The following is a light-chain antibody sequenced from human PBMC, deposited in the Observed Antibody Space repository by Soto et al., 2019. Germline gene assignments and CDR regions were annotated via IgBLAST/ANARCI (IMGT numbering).Light chain of an antibody. CDR2: EDR. V-gene: IGLV2-14*01. J-gene: IGLJ1*01. CDR3: TSYTSNSTPV. CDR1: SRDIGGYDF. Sequence: QSALTQPPSASGSPGQAVTISCTGTSRDIGGYDFVSWYQQLPGKAPKLMIYEDRNRPSGVSNRFSGSKSGNTASLTISGLQAEDEADYYCTSYTSNSTPVFGTGTKVTVL.